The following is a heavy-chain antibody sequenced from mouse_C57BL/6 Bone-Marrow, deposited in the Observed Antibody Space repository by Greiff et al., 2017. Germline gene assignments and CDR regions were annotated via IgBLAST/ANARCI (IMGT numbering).Heavy chain of an antibody. J-gene: IGHJ3*01. D-gene: IGHD4-1*01. V-gene: IGHV1-50*01. CDR2: IDPSDSYT. CDR1: GYTFTSYW. Sequence: QVQLKQSGAELVKPGASVKLSCKASGYTFTSYWMQWVKQRPGQGLEWLGEIDPSDSYTNYNQKFKGKATLTVDTSSSTAYMQLSSLTSEDAAVYYCARTGTLFAYWGQGTLVTVSA. CDR3: ARTGTLFAY.